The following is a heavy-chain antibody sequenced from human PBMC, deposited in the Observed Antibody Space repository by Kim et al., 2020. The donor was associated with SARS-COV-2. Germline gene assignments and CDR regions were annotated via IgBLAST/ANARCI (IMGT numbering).Heavy chain of an antibody. D-gene: IGHD6-13*01. CDR3: AKGVYYFDY. Sequence: GGSLRLSCAASGFTFSSYGMHWVRQAPGKGLEWVAIIWFDGSNEYYADSVKGRFTISRDNSKNTLFLQMNSLRAEDTAVYYCAKGVYYFDYWGQGTPVTVSS. V-gene: IGHV3-33*06. CDR1: GFTFSSYG. CDR2: IWFDGSNE. J-gene: IGHJ4*02.